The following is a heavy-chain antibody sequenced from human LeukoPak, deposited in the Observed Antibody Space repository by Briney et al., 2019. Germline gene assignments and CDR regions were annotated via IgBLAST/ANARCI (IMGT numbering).Heavy chain of an antibody. CDR2: ISYDGSNK. J-gene: IGHJ3*02. Sequence: GGSLRLSCAASGFTFSSYAMHWVRQAPGKGLEWVAVISYDGSNKYYADSVKGRFTISRDNSKNTLYLQMNSLRAEDTAVYYCASAFGSHAFDIWGQGTMVTVSS. D-gene: IGHD3-10*01. V-gene: IGHV3-30-3*01. CDR1: GFTFSSYA. CDR3: ASAFGSHAFDI.